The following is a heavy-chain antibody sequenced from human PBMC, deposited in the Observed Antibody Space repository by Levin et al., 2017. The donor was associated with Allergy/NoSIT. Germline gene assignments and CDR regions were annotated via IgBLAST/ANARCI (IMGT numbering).Heavy chain of an antibody. D-gene: IGHD3-10*01. CDR2: IHHSGSA. CDR1: GDSISGGTFY. V-gene: IGHV4-31*03. Sequence: SQTLSLTCTVSGDSISGGTFYWSWIRQRPGKGLEWIGFIHHSGSAYYNPSLKSRLMMSLNTSKSQFSLRVTSVTVADTAVYYCARDECAWLGECYGMDVWGQGTTVIVSS. CDR3: ARDECAWLGECYGMDV. J-gene: IGHJ6*02.